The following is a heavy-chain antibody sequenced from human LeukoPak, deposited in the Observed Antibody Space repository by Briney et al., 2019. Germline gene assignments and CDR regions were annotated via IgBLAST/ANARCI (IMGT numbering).Heavy chain of an antibody. CDR2: IKTKTDGGTT. V-gene: IGHV3-15*01. Sequence: PGGSLRLSCAASGFTFSNAWMSWVRQAPGKGLEWVARIKTKTDGGTTDYAAPVKGRFTISRDDSKNTLYLQMNSLKTEDTAVYYCTTGYYYYDSSGYYLDIDYRGQGTLVTVSS. D-gene: IGHD3-22*01. CDR3: TTGYYYYDSSGYYLDIDY. J-gene: IGHJ4*02. CDR1: GFTFSNAW.